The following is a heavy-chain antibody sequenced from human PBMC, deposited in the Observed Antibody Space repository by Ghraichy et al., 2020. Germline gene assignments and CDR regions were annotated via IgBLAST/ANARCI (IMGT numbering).Heavy chain of an antibody. V-gene: IGHV4-39*01. D-gene: IGHD3-22*01. J-gene: IGHJ4*02. CDR3: ARHVADSSWYSYYFDY. CDR2: IYYSGST. CDR1: GGSISRSSYY. Sequence: SETRSLTCTVSGGSISRSSYYWSWIRQPPGKGLEWIGSIYYSGSTFRNPSLKSRVTISVDTSKNQFSLRLTSVTAADTAVYYCARHVADSSWYSYYFDYWGQGTPVTVSS.